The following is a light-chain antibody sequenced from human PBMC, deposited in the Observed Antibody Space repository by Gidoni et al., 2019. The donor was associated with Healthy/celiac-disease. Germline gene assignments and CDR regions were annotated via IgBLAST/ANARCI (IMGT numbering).Light chain of an antibody. J-gene: IGLJ2*01. Sequence: SYEVTQPPSVSVSPGQTASITCSGDKLGDKYACWYQQKPGQSPVLVIYQDTKRPSGIPERFSGSNSGYTATLTISGTQAMDEADYYCQAWDTSTVVFGGGTKLTVL. CDR3: QAWDTSTVV. CDR2: QDT. CDR1: KLGDKY. V-gene: IGLV3-1*01.